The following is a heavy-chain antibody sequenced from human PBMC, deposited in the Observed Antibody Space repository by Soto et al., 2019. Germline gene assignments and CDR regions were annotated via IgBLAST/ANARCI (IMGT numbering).Heavy chain of an antibody. CDR1: GDSISIYY. CDR3: ARGAIAAQAFDS. D-gene: IGHD6-13*01. J-gene: IGHJ4*02. Sequence: PSETLCLTCTVSGDSISIYYCSWIRQPPGKELEWIGYIYYSGSTNYNPSLKSRVTISADTSKNQFSLKLRSVTAADTAVYYCARGAIAAQAFDSWGQGTLVTVSS. CDR2: IYYSGST. V-gene: IGHV4-59*13.